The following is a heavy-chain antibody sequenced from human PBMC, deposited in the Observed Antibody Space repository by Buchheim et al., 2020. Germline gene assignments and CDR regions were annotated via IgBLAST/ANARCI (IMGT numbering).Heavy chain of an antibody. CDR3: ARDPSAYVTLVRGVDGMDV. CDR1: GGSIGSTNSF. D-gene: IGHD3-10*01. CDR2: IYYSGNT. Sequence: QLQLQESGPGLVKPSETLSLNCIVSGGSIGSTNSFWGWIRQPPGKGLEWIGSIYYSGNTYYNPSLKSRVTISLDTSKNPFSLKLTSVTAADTAVYYCARDPSAYVTLVRGVDGMDVWGQGTT. V-gene: IGHV4-39*07. J-gene: IGHJ6*02.